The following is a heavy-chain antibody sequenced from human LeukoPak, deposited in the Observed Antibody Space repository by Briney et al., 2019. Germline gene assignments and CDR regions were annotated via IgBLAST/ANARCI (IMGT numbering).Heavy chain of an antibody. CDR2: IFPISGTA. J-gene: IGHJ4*02. CDR1: GGTFSSYA. CDR3: ARGGTFYRRTLLNYFDY. Sequence: SVKVSCKASGGTFSSYAISWVRQAPGQRLEWMGGIFPISGTANYAQKFQGRVTFTTDESTSTAYMELTSLRSEDTAVYYCARGGTFYRRTLLNYFDYWGQGSLVTVSS. V-gene: IGHV1-69*05. D-gene: IGHD1-14*01.